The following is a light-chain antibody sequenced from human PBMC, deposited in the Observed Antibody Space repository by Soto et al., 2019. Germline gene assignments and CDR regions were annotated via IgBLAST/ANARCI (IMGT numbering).Light chain of an antibody. V-gene: IGKV1-5*03. J-gene: IGKJ1*01. CDR1: QSISSW. CDR3: QQYNSYSWT. CDR2: QAS. Sequence: DIQMTHSPSTLSASVGDRVTITCRASQSISSWLAWYQQKAGKAPKLLISQASSLESGVPSRFSGSGSETEFTLTISGLQPDDFASYYCQQYNSYSWTFGQGTKVDIK.